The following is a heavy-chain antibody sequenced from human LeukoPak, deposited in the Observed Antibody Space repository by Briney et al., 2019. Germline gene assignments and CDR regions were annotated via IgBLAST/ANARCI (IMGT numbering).Heavy chain of an antibody. CDR3: AKDRDVVVPAAIEP. V-gene: IGHV3-30*02. J-gene: IGHJ5*02. D-gene: IGHD2-2*01. CDR2: IRYDGSNK. CDR1: GFTFSSYG. Sequence: GGSLRLSCAASGFTFSSYGMHWVRQAPGKGLEWVAFIRYDGSNKYYADSVKGRFTISRDNSKNTLYLQMSSLRAEDTAVYYCAKDRDVVVPAAIEPWGQGTLVTVSS.